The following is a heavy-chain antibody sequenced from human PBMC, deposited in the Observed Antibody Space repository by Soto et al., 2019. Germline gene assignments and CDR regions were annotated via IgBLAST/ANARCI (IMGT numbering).Heavy chain of an antibody. CDR3: ASAMGGTRNALNI. V-gene: IGHV3-74*01. CDR1: RFTFSTYW. J-gene: IGHJ3*02. D-gene: IGHD6-19*01. Sequence: EVQLVESGGGCVQPGGSLRLSCTASRFTFSTYWMHWVRQDPGKGLLWVSRINSDGSSTNYADSVKGRFTISRDNAKSTLWLQMNSLRAEDTAVYYCASAMGGTRNALNIWGQGTMVTVSS. CDR2: INSDGSST.